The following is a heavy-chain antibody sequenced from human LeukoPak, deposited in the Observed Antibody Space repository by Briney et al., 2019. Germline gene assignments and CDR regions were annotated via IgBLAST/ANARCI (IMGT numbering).Heavy chain of an antibody. Sequence: SETLSLTCTVSGGSISINTDYWGWIRQSPGKGLDWIGSTFYKRSTYYNPSLKSRVTISVDTSKNHFSLQLSSVTAADTAVYYCARSRYYDGSGYFFDYWGQGILVTVSS. CDR2: TFYKRST. D-gene: IGHD3-22*01. CDR3: ARSRYYDGSGYFFDY. J-gene: IGHJ4*02. CDR1: GGSISINTDY. V-gene: IGHV4-39*01.